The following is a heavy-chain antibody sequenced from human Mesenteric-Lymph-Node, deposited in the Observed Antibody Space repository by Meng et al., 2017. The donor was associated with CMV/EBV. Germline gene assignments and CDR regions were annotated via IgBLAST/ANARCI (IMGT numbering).Heavy chain of an antibody. J-gene: IGHJ4*02. CDR3: GGPPLSG. V-gene: IGHV3-48*03. D-gene: IGHD3-10*01. Sequence: GGSLRLSCAASGFTFSSYEMNWVRQAPGKGLEWVSYISSSGSTIYYADSVKGRFAISRDNTKNSVYLQMNDVTAEDTAVYYCGGPPLSGGGQGTLVTVSS. CDR1: GFTFSSYE. CDR2: ISSSGSTI.